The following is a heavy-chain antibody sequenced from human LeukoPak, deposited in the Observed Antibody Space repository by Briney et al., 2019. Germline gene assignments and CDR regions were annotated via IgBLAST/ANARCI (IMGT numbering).Heavy chain of an antibody. Sequence: ASVKVSCKASGYTFTGYYMDWVRQAPGQGLEWMGWINPNSGGTNYAQKFQGRVTMTRDTSISTAYMELSRLRPDDTAVHYCAREEGYCSGGNCYSVHVWGQGTLVTVSS. CDR2: INPNSGGT. D-gene: IGHD2-15*01. V-gene: IGHV1-2*02. J-gene: IGHJ4*02. CDR3: AREEGYCSGGNCYSVHV. CDR1: GYTFTGYY.